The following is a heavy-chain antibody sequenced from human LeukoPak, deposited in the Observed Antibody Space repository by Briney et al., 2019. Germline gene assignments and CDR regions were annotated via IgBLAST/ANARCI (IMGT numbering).Heavy chain of an antibody. V-gene: IGHV1-18*01. D-gene: IGHD6-13*01. J-gene: IGHJ3*02. CDR2: ISASSGNT. Sequence: ASVKVSCKASGYPFTSYDMNWVRQAPGQGLEWMGWISASSGNTNYAQGLQGRIILTADRSTSTVYMELRSLRSDDTAVYYCAGSGGSRWYGDSFDMWGQGTMVSVSS. CDR1: GYPFTSYD. CDR3: AGSGGSRWYGDSFDM.